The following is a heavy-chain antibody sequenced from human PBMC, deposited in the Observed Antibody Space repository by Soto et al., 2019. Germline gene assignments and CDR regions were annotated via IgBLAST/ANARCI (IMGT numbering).Heavy chain of an antibody. Sequence: GGSLRLSCAASGFTFSSYGMHWVRQAPGKGLEWVAVISYDGSNKYYADSVKGRFTISRDNSKNTLYLQMNSLRAEDTAVYYCAKEGSGAFDIWGQGTMVTVSS. V-gene: IGHV3-30*18. J-gene: IGHJ3*02. D-gene: IGHD3-10*01. CDR1: GFTFSSYG. CDR3: AKEGSGAFDI. CDR2: ISYDGSNK.